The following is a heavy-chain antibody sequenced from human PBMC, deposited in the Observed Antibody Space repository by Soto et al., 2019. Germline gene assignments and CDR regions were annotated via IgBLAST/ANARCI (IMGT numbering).Heavy chain of an antibody. V-gene: IGHV3-7*03. CDR3: AREQIDYYYDSRGYYYIDL. Sequence: LRLSCADSGFTFSSYWMIWVRQAPGKGLEWVANIKHDGSEKNYVDSVKGRFTISRDNAKKSLYLQMNSLRAEDTAVYYCAREQIDYYYDSRGYYYIDLWGQGILVTVSS. CDR2: IKHDGSEK. D-gene: IGHD3-22*01. J-gene: IGHJ4*02. CDR1: GFTFSSYW.